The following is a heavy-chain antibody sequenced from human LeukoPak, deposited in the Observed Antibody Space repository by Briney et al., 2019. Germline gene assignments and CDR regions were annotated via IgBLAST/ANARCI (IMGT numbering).Heavy chain of an antibody. J-gene: IGHJ4*02. CDR3: ASLTTVSTTYYLEY. Sequence: PSETLSLPCTVSGGSISSSSYYWGWIRQPPGMGLDWIGSIYYSGSTYYNPSLKSRVTISIDTSKNQFSLKLSSVTAADTAVYYCASLTTVSTTYYLEYGGQGTVVTVSS. CDR2: IYYSGST. D-gene: IGHD4-11*01. V-gene: IGHV4-39*01. CDR1: GGSISSSSYY.